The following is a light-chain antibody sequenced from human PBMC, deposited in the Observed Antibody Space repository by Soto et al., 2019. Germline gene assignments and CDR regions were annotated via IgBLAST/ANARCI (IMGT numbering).Light chain of an antibody. J-gene: IGLJ1*01. CDR1: SSDVGGYNY. CDR2: DVS. V-gene: IGLV2-14*01. Sequence: QSALTQPASVSGSPGQSITISCTGASSDVGGYNYVSWYQQHPGKAPKLMIYDVSNRPSGVSNRFSGSKSGNTASLTISGLQAEDEADYYCSSYTSRSSLGVFGTGTKLTVL. CDR3: SSYTSRSSLGV.